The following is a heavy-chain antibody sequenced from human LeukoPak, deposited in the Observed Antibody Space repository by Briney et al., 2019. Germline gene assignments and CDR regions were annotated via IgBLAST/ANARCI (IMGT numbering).Heavy chain of an antibody. Sequence: SETLSLTCTVSGGSISSGDYYWSWIRQPPGKGLEWIGYIYYSGSTNYNPSLKSRVTISVDTSKNQFSLKLSSVTAADTAVYYCARRTLDCSGGSCYWNFDYWGQGTLVTVSS. CDR3: ARRTLDCSGGSCYWNFDY. V-gene: IGHV4-61*08. CDR2: IYYSGST. CDR1: GGSISSGDYY. D-gene: IGHD2-15*01. J-gene: IGHJ4*02.